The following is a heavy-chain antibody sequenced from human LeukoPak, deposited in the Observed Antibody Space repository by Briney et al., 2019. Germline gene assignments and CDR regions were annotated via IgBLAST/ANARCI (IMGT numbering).Heavy chain of an antibody. CDR1: GYTFTSYG. Sequence: ASVKVSCKASGYTFTSYGISWVRQAPGQGLEWMGWISAYNGNTNYAQKLQGRVTMTTDTSTSTAYMELSRLRSDDTAVYYCARVNIRLRFDYWGQGTLVTVSS. CDR2: ISAYNGNT. V-gene: IGHV1-18*01. D-gene: IGHD4-17*01. CDR3: ARVNIRLRFDY. J-gene: IGHJ4*02.